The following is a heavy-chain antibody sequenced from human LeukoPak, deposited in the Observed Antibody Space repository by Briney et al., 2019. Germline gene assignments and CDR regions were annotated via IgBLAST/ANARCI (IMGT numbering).Heavy chain of an antibody. CDR2: INQDGSGK. D-gene: IGHD3-10*01. Sequence: PGESLRLSCAASGFTFSNYWMTWVRQSPGKGLEWVAIINQDGSGKYYVDSVKGRFTISRDNAKNSLYLQMSSPRAEDTAVYYCARGGHRQKEFWGQGTLVTVSS. CDR3: ARGGHRQKEF. V-gene: IGHV3-7*01. CDR1: GFTFSNYW. J-gene: IGHJ4*02.